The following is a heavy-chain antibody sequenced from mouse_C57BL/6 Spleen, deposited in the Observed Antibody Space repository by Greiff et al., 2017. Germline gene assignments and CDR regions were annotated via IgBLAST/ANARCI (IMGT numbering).Heavy chain of an antibody. V-gene: IGHV1-50*01. Sequence: QVHVKQSGAELVKPGASVKLSCKASGYTFTSYWMQWVKQRPGQGLEWIGEIDPSDSYTNYNQKFKGKATLTVDTSSSTAYMQLSSLTSEDSAVYYCARGSNYFDYWGQGTTLTVSS. CDR1: GYTFTSYW. CDR3: ARGSNYFDY. CDR2: IDPSDSYT. J-gene: IGHJ2*01.